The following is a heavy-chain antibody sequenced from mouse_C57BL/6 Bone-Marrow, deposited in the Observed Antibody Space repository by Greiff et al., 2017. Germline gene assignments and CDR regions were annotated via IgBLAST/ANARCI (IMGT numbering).Heavy chain of an antibody. CDR3: ARHERYYDYEGYFDY. CDR2: FYPGSGSI. CDR1: GYIFTEYT. V-gene: IGHV1-62-2*01. J-gene: IGHJ2*01. D-gene: IGHD2-4*01. Sequence: QVQLKESGAELVKPGASVKLSCKASGYIFTEYTIHWVKQRSGQGLEWIGWFYPGSGSIKYNERFKDKATLTADKSSNTVYMELSRLTSEDSAVYFCARHERYYDYEGYFDYGGPGTTLTVSS.